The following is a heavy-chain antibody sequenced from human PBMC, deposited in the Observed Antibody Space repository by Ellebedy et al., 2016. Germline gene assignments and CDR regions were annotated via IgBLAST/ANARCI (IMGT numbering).Heavy chain of an antibody. Sequence: SETLSLTCTVSGGSISSGGYYWSWIRQHPGKGLEWIGYIYYSGSTYYNPSLKSRVTISVDTSKNQFSLKLSSVTAADTAVYYCARDWCGGDCSILRWNAFDIWGQGTMVTVSS. CDR2: IYYSGST. J-gene: IGHJ3*02. CDR3: ARDWCGGDCSILRWNAFDI. D-gene: IGHD2-21*02. CDR1: GGSISSGGYY. V-gene: IGHV4-31*03.